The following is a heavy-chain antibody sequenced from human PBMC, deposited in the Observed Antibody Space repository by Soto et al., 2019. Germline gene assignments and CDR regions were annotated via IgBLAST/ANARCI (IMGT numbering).Heavy chain of an antibody. J-gene: IGHJ6*02. D-gene: IGHD1-26*01. CDR3: ARDRVVGLSWEGFGMDV. Sequence: EVQLVESGGGLVKPGGSLRLSCAASGFTFSSYSMNWVRQAPGKGLEWVSSISSSSSYIYYADSVKGRFTISRDNAKNSLYLQMNSLRAEDTAVYYCARDRVVGLSWEGFGMDVWGQGTTVTVSS. CDR1: GFTFSSYS. CDR2: ISSSSSYI. V-gene: IGHV3-21*01.